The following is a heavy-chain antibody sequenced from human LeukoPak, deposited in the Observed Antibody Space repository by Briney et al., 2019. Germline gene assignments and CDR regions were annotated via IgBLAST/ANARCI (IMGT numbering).Heavy chain of an antibody. V-gene: IGHV3-74*01. J-gene: IGHJ4*02. CDR3: AVNEGYFDY. Sequence: GSLRLSCAASGFTFISYWMHWVRQAPGKGLVWVSRINSDGSNTYYADSVRGRFTISRDNAKNTLYLQMDSLRAEDTAVYYCAVNEGYFDYWGQGTLVTVSS. CDR1: GFTFISYW. CDR2: INSDGSNT.